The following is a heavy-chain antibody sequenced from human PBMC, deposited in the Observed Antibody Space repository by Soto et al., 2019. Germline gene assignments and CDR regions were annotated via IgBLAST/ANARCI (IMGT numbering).Heavy chain of an antibody. D-gene: IGHD3-10*01. J-gene: IGHJ6*01. Sequence: GGSLRLSCAASGFTFSSYGMHWVRQAPGKGLEWVAVIWYDGSNKYYADSVKGRFTISRDNSKNTLYLQMNSLRAEDTAVYYCARGTGVRGVYYYYGMDVWGQGTTVTVSS. CDR2: IWYDGSNK. CDR1: GFTFSSYG. V-gene: IGHV3-33*01. CDR3: ARGTGVRGVYYYYGMDV.